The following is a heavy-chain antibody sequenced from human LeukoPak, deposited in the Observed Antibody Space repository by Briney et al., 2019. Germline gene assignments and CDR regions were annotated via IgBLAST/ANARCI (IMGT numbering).Heavy chain of an antibody. Sequence: SSETLSLTCTVSGGSISSGGYYWSWPRQDPGKSLECIRYIYSSESTYYNPNIKRRVTLSIDTSKTNYSLKLSSVAAADTAVDYCARGVSAIFGVVIRCFRRNYYYYMDVWGKGTTVTVSS. CDR3: ARGVSAIFGVVIRCFRRNYYYYMDV. J-gene: IGHJ6*03. D-gene: IGHD3-3*01. V-gene: IGHV4-31*03. CDR2: IYSSEST. CDR1: GGSISSGGYY.